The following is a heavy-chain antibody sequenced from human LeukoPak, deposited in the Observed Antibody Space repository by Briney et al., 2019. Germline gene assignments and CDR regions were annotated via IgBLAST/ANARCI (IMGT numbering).Heavy chain of an antibody. CDR1: GGSISSYY. CDR2: IYYSGST. Sequence: SETLSLTCTVSGGSISSYYWSWIRQPPGKGLEWIGYIYYSGSTYYNPSLKSRVTISVDTSKYQFSLKLSSVTAADTAVYYCARRPGGYYDSSGYYFHFDYWGQGTLVTVSS. D-gene: IGHD3-22*01. CDR3: ARRPGGYYDSSGYYFHFDY. J-gene: IGHJ4*02. V-gene: IGHV4-59*08.